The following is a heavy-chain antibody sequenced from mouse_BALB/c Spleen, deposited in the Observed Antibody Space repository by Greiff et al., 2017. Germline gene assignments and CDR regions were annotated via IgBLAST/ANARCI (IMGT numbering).Heavy chain of an antibody. CDR1: GFTFSSYT. J-gene: IGHJ4*01. CDR2: ISNGGGST. CDR3: ARQHYVYAMDY. V-gene: IGHV5-12-2*01. Sequence: EVLLVESGGGLVQPGGSLKLSCAASGFTFSSYTMSWVRQTPEKRLEWVAYISNGGGSTYYPDTVKGRFTISRVTAKNTLYLQMSRLKSEDTAMYYCARQHYVYAMDYWGQGTSVTVSS. D-gene: IGHD1-1*01.